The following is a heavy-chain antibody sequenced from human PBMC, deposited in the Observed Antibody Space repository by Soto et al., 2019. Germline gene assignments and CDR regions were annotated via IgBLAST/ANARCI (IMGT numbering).Heavy chain of an antibody. CDR3: ARLEVDGLDY. D-gene: IGHD6-19*01. CDR1: GYSFTNHW. CDR2: IYPGDSDT. Sequence: GESLKISCKGSGYSFTNHWIAWVRQMPGKGLEWMGVIYPGDSDTRYSLSFQGQVTISADKSISTAYLQWSSVKASDSAFYYCARLEVDGLDYWGQGTLVTVSS. V-gene: IGHV5-51*01. J-gene: IGHJ4*02.